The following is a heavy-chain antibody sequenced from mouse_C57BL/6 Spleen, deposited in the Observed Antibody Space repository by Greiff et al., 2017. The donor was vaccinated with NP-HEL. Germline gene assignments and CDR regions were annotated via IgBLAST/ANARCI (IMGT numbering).Heavy chain of an antibody. D-gene: IGHD2-5*01. V-gene: IGHV1-82*01. CDR3: ARASDYSNYVGWYVDV. CDR2: IYPGDGDT. J-gene: IGHJ1*03. CDR1: GYAFSSSW. Sequence: VQLQQSGPELVKPGASVKISCKASGYAFSSSWMNWVKQRPGKGLEWIGRIYPGDGDTNYNGKFKGKATLTADKSSSTAYMQLSSLTSEDSAVYFCARASDYSNYVGWYVDVWGTGTTVTVSS.